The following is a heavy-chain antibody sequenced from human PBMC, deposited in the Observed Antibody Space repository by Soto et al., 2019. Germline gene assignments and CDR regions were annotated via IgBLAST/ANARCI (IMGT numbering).Heavy chain of an antibody. Sequence: QVQLVQSGAEVKRPGSSVKVSCESSGDTFNSYVISWVRQAPGQGLEWMGGVIPIIGVTHYAQKFQGRVTISALSSTGPAYMELTNLGFEDTALYYCARESLGATGAEPWGQGTLVTVSS. D-gene: IGHD3-10*01. CDR3: ARESLGATGAEP. J-gene: IGHJ5*02. CDR2: VIPIIGVT. CDR1: GDTFNSYV. V-gene: IGHV1-69*17.